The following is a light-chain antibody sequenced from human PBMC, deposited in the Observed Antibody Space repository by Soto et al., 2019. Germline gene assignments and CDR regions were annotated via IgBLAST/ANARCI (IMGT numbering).Light chain of an antibody. CDR3: LLSYSGAHVV. CDR1: TGAVTSGHY. CDR2: DTS. Sequence: QAVVTQEPSLTVSPGGTVTLTCGSSTGAVTSGHYPYWFQQKLGQAPRTLIYDTSNKHSWTPARFSGSLLGGKAALTLSGAQPEDEAEYYCLLSYSGAHVVFGGGTKLTVL. V-gene: IGLV7-46*01. J-gene: IGLJ2*01.